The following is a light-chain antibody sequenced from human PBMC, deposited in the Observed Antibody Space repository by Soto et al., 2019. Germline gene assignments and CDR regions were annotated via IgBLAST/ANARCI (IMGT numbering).Light chain of an antibody. CDR2: ANP. V-gene: IGLV1-40*01. J-gene: IGLJ2*01. CDR3: LSFDSSLSVV. Sequence: QSVLTQPPSVSGAPGQRVTISCTGSSSNIGAGYDVHWYQQLPGRDPKLLIYANPNRPSVVPDRFSGSKSGTSASLAITGLQAEDEAAYYCLSFDSSLSVVFGGGTQLTVL. CDR1: SSNIGAGYD.